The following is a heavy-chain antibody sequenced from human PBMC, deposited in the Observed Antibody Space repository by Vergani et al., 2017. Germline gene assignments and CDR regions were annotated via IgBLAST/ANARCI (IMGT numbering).Heavy chain of an antibody. Sequence: QVQLVQSGAEVKKPGASVKVSCKASGYTFTGYYMHWVRQAPGQGLEWMGWINPNSGGTNYAQKFQGRVTMTRDTSISTAYMGLSRLRSDDTAVYYCARDQRSTYYYDSSGYYTYWGQGTLVTVSS. CDR3: ARDQRSTYYYDSSGYYTY. CDR1: GYTFTGYY. D-gene: IGHD3-22*01. V-gene: IGHV1-2*02. CDR2: INPNSGGT. J-gene: IGHJ4*02.